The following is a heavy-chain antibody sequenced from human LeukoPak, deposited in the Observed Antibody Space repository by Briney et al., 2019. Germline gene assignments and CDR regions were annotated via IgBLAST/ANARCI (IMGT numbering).Heavy chain of an antibody. CDR3: TIDVWGSYRYSDY. CDR2: IRSKANSYAT. D-gene: IGHD3-16*02. J-gene: IGHJ4*02. V-gene: IGHV3-73*01. CDR1: GFTFSGSA. Sequence: GGSLRLSCAASGFTFSGSAMHWVRQASGKGLEWVGRIRSKANSYATAYAASVKGRFTISRDDSKNTAYLQMNSLETEDTAVYYCTIDVWGSYRYSDYWGQGTLVTVSS.